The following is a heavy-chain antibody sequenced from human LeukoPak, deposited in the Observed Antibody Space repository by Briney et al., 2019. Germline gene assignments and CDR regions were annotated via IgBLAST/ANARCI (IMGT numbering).Heavy chain of an antibody. Sequence: PSETLSLTCAVSGGSISSSNWWSWVRQPPGKGLEWIGEIYHSGSTNYNPSLKSRVTISVDKSKNQFSLKLSSVTAADTAVYYCARGMLVRGVIIIRGWFDPWGQGTLVTVSS. CDR1: GGSISSSNW. CDR2: IYHSGST. J-gene: IGHJ5*02. CDR3: ARGMLVRGVIIIRGWFDP. D-gene: IGHD3-10*01. V-gene: IGHV4-4*02.